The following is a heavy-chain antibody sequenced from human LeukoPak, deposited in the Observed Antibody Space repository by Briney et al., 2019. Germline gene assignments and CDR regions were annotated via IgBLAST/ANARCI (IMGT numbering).Heavy chain of an antibody. D-gene: IGHD6-19*01. V-gene: IGHV1-69*04. CDR3: ARDYGYSSGHFDY. Sequence: GASVKVSCKASGGTFSSYTISWVRQAPGQGLEWMGRIIPILGIANYAQKFQGRVTITADESTSTAYMELSSLRSEDTAVYYCARDYGYSSGHFDYWGQGTLVTVSS. CDR2: IIPILGIA. CDR1: GGTFSSYT. J-gene: IGHJ4*02.